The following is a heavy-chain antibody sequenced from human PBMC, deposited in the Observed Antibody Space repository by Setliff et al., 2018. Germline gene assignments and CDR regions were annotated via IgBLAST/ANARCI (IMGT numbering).Heavy chain of an antibody. J-gene: IGHJ4*03. D-gene: IGHD2-15*01. Sequence: GASVKVSCKASGYTFTSYGISWVRQAPGQGLEWMGWISAYNGNTNYAQKLQGRVTMTTDTSTSTAYMELRSLRSDDTAVYYCAKRGPYCSGGTCHYYFDYWGQGAMVTVSS. V-gene: IGHV1-18*01. CDR1: GYTFTSYG. CDR3: AKRGPYCSGGTCHYYFDY. CDR2: ISAYNGNT.